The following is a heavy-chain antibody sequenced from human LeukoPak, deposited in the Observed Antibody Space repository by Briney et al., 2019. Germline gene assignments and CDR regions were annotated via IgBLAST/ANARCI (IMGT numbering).Heavy chain of an antibody. CDR3: ARDRGRYYYVDV. CDR2: ISSSSSYI. CDR1: GFTFSSYS. V-gene: IGHV3-21*01. D-gene: IGHD3-10*01. Sequence: GGSLRLSCAASGFTFSSYSMTWVRQAPGKGLEWVAPISSSSSYIYYAESVKGRFTISRDNAKTSLYLQMNSLRAEDTAVYYCARDRGRYYYVDVWGKGTTVTVSS. J-gene: IGHJ6*03.